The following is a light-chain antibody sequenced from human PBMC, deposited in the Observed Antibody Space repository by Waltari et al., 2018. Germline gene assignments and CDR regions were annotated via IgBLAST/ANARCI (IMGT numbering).Light chain of an antibody. CDR2: WAS. CDR3: QQYYETPLT. J-gene: IGKJ4*01. Sequence: DIVMTQSPDSLAVSLGERANINYKSSQSVLYSSNNKNYLAWYKQKPGQPPKLLIYWASNRESGVPGRFSGSGSGTDFTLTISSLQAEDVAVYYCQQYYETPLTFGGGTKVEIK. CDR1: QSVLYSSNNKNY. V-gene: IGKV4-1*01.